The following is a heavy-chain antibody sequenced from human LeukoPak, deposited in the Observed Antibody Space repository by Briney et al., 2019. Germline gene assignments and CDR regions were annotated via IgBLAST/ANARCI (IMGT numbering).Heavy chain of an antibody. CDR1: GCDFSSFD. V-gene: IGHV1-8*01. J-gene: IGHJ4*02. Sequence: ASVKVSCKASGCDFSSFDVNWLRQAPGQGLEWMGWVNPSSGNSGYAQKFQGRVTMTRNTSINTAYMELINLQSDDTAVYYCARGTPYCSSASCYNYWGQGSLVTVSS. D-gene: IGHD2-2*02. CDR3: ARGTPYCSSASCYNY. CDR2: VNPSSGNS.